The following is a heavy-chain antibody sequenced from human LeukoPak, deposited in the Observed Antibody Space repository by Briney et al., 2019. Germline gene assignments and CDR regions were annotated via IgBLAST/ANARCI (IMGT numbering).Heavy chain of an antibody. J-gene: IGHJ5*02. CDR1: GGSISSYY. Sequence: SETLSLTCTVSGGSISSYYWSWIRQPPGKGLEWIGYIYYSGSTNYNPSLKSRVTISVDTSKNQFSLKLSSVTAADTAMYYCARVGRSGTSWFDPWGQGTLVTVSS. CDR2: IYYSGST. V-gene: IGHV4-59*08. D-gene: IGHD2-15*01. CDR3: ARVGRSGTSWFDP.